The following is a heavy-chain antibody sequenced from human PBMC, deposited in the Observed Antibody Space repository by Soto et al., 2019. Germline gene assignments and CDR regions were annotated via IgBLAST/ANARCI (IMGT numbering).Heavy chain of an antibody. D-gene: IGHD3-16*01. CDR2: INAYNGNT. J-gene: IGHJ5*01. Sequence: ASVKVSCKASGYTFTSYGISWVRQAPGQGLEWMGWINAYNGNTNYAQKLQGRVTMTTDTSNNQVSLQLNSVTPDDTAVYYCARLIGNSWLDSWGQGTLVTVSS. CDR3: ARLIGNSWLDS. CDR1: GYTFTSYG. V-gene: IGHV1-18*01.